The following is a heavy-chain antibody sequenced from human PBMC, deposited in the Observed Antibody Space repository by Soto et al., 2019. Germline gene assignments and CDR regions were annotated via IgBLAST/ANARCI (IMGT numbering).Heavy chain of an antibody. CDR1: GGSVSSGSYY. CDR2: IYYSGST. CDR3: ARDRPRYYGSGSYYNDYYYYGMDV. Sequence: SETLSLTCTVSGGSVSSGSYYWSWIRQPPGKGLEWIGYIYYSGSTNYNPSLKSRVTISVDTSKNQFSLKLSSVTAADTAVYYCARDRPRYYGSGSYYNDYYYYGMDVWGQGTTVTVSS. D-gene: IGHD3-10*01. V-gene: IGHV4-61*01. J-gene: IGHJ6*02.